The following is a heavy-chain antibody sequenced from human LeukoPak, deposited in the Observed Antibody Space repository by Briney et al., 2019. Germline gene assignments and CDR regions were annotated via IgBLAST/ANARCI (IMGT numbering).Heavy chain of an antibody. CDR1: GLTFSDYA. V-gene: IGHV3-23*01. CDR3: AKGGDGYNYYFDY. Sequence: GGSLRLSCTASGLTFSDYAMSWVRQAPGKGLEWVSGISGSGGSIRYADSVKGRFIISRDNSKNTLYLQMNSLRAEDTAVYYCAKGGDGYNYYFDYWGQETLVTVSS. D-gene: IGHD5-24*01. CDR2: ISGSGGSI. J-gene: IGHJ4*02.